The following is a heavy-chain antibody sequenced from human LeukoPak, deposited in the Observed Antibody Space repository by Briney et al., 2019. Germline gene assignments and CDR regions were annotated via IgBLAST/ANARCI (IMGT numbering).Heavy chain of an antibody. CDR1: GYTFTSYA. J-gene: IGHJ3*02. CDR3: ARGILRYFDWLYLGAFDI. V-gene: IGHV1-3*01. CDR2: INAGNGNT. D-gene: IGHD3-9*01. Sequence: GASLKVSCKASGYTFTSYAMHWVRQAPGQRLEWMGWINAGNGNTKYSQKFQGRVTITRDTSASTAYMELSSLRSEDTAVYYCARGILRYFDWLYLGAFDIWGQGTVVTVSS.